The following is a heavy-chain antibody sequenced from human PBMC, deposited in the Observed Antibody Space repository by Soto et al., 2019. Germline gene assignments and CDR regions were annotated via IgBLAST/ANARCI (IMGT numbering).Heavy chain of an antibody. CDR1: GGTFSSYA. CDR2: IIPIFGTA. CDR3: ARPRGGVVGAIGHWFDP. D-gene: IGHD1-26*01. J-gene: IGHJ5*02. Sequence: QVQLVQSGAEVKKPGSSVKVSCKASGGTFSSYAISWVRQAPGQGLEWMGGIIPIFGTANYAQKFQGRVTITEDESTTTAYMGLSSLRSEDTAVYYCARPRGGVVGAIGHWFDPWGQGTLVTVSS. V-gene: IGHV1-69*12.